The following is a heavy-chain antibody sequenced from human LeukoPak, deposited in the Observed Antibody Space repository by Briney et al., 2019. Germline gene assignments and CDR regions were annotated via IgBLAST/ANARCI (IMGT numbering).Heavy chain of an antibody. CDR1: GFTLSSYG. J-gene: IGHJ5*02. Sequence: PGGSLRPSCAASGFTLSSYGMHWVRQAPGKGLELVAVIWYDGGEKYYADSVKGRFTISRDNSKNTLYLQMNSLRAEDTAVYYCASITPRYFDPNWFDPWGQGTLVTVSS. CDR3: ASITPRYFDPNWFDP. V-gene: IGHV3-33*01. D-gene: IGHD3-9*01. CDR2: IWYDGGEK.